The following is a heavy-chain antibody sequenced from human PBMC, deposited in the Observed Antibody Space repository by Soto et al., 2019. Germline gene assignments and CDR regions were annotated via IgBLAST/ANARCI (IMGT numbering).Heavy chain of an antibody. V-gene: IGHV1-18*01. CDR3: ARGRMIRSPLDIYYYYYHMDV. CDR2: ISAYNGNT. J-gene: IGHJ6*03. Sequence: ASVKVSCKASGYTFTSYGISWVRQAPGQGLEWMGWISAYNGNTNYAQKLQGRVTISVDTSKNQFSLKLSSVTAADTAVYYCARGRMIRSPLDIYYYYYHMDVWGKGTTVTVSS. CDR1: GYTFTSYG. D-gene: IGHD3-10*01.